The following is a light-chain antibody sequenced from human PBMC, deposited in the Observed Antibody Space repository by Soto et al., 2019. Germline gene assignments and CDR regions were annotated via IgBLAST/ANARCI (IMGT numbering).Light chain of an antibody. Sequence: VWTQSPATRSLAPVEICAPSCRASQSISNYLAWYQLKPGQAPRLLIYDASNRATDIPTRFSGSGSGTDFTLTISSLQPEDFAVYYCQQRDNWPLTFGGGTKVDIK. CDR3: QQRDNWPLT. J-gene: IGKJ4*01. CDR1: QSISNY. V-gene: IGKV3-11*01. CDR2: DAS.